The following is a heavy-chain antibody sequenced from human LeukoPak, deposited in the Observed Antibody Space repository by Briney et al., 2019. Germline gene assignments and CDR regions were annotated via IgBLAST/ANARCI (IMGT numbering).Heavy chain of an antibody. Sequence: SETLSLTCAVYGGSFSGYYWSWVRQPPGKGLEWIGEINHSGNTNYNPSLKSRVTLSVDTSKNQFSLNLSSVTAVDTAVYYCARGMPGYWGQGSLVTVSS. CDR2: INHSGNT. J-gene: IGHJ4*02. CDR3: ARGMPGY. V-gene: IGHV4-34*01. D-gene: IGHD2-2*01. CDR1: GGSFSGYY.